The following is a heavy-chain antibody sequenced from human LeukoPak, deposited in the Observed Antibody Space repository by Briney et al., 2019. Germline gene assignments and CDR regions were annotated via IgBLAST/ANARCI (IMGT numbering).Heavy chain of an antibody. Sequence: EGSLRLSCEASGLTFSNSWMHWVRQIPGEGLVWVSRMYGDMRDISYADSVKGRFTISRDNAKNTVYLQMNSLRGEDTAVYYCARDLGLRGSTWGQGTLVTVSS. CDR3: ARDLGLRGST. CDR2: MYGDMRDI. CDR1: GLTFSNSW. J-gene: IGHJ5*02. V-gene: IGHV3-74*01. D-gene: IGHD5-12*01.